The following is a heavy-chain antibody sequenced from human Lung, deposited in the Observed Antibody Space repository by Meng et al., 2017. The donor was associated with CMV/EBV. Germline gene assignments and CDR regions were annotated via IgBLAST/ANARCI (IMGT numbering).Heavy chain of an antibody. V-gene: IGHV3-30-3*01. CDR2: ISYDGSNK. CDR3: ASILVPGDTYYHYGMDV. Sequence: GGSLRLXCAASEFTFNNYAMHWVRQAPGKGLEWVAVISYDGSNKYYADSVKGRFTISRDNSKNTLSLQMNSLRAEDTAVYYCASILVPGDTYYHYGMDVWXQGTTVTVSS. D-gene: IGHD2-2*01. J-gene: IGHJ6*02. CDR1: EFTFNNYA.